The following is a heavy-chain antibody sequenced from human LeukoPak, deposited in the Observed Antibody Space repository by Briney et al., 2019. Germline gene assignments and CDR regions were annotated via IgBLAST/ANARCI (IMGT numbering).Heavy chain of an antibody. V-gene: IGHV4-30-4*08. J-gene: IGHJ5*02. CDR3: AREYRYDFWSGYPGRFDP. D-gene: IGHD3-3*01. Sequence: PSQTLSLACTVSGGSISIGDYYWSWIRQPPGKGLEWIGYIYYRGTTYYNPSLKSRVTISVDTSKNQFSLKLSSVTAADTAVYYCAREYRYDFWSGYPGRFDPWGQGTLVTVSS. CDR2: IYYRGTT. CDR1: GGSISIGDYY.